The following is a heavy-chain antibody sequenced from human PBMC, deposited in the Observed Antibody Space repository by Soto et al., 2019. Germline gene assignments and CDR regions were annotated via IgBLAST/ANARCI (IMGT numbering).Heavy chain of an antibody. J-gene: IGHJ3*02. CDR3: ARVALLWFGELLYPDAFDI. CDR1: GYTFTSYG. D-gene: IGHD3-10*01. Sequence: QVQLVQSGAEVKKPGASVKVSCKASGYTFTSYGISWVRQAPGQGLEWMGWISAYNVNTNYAQKLQGRVTMTTDTSTSTAYMGLRSLRSDDTAVYYCARVALLWFGELLYPDAFDIWGQGTMVTVSS. CDR2: ISAYNVNT. V-gene: IGHV1-18*01.